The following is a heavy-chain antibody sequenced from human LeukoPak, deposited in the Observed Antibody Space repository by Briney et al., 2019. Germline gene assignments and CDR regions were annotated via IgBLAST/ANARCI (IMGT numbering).Heavy chain of an antibody. CDR2: ITSDGSST. Sequence: GGSLRLSCAASGFTFSSYWMHWVRQPPGKGLVWVSRITSDGSSTSYVDSVKGRFAISRDNAKNSLYLQMNSLRAEDTAVYYCARGLAAAGTSPNAYWGQGTLVTVSS. J-gene: IGHJ4*02. CDR1: GFTFSSYW. V-gene: IGHV3-74*01. CDR3: ARGLAAAGTSPNAY. D-gene: IGHD6-13*01.